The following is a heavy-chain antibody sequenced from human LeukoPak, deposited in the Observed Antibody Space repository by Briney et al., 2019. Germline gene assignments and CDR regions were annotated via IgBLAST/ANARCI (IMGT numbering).Heavy chain of an antibody. V-gene: IGHV1-8*02. J-gene: IGHJ4*02. CDR1: GYTFTGYY. CDR2: MNPNSGNT. D-gene: IGHD3-16*01. CDR3: ARGNVLGLDY. Sequence: ASVKVSCKASGYTFTGYYMHWVRQAPGQGLEWMGWMNPNSGNTGYAQKFQGRVTMTRNTSISTAYMELSSLRSEDTAVYYCARGNVLGLDYWGQGTLVTVSS.